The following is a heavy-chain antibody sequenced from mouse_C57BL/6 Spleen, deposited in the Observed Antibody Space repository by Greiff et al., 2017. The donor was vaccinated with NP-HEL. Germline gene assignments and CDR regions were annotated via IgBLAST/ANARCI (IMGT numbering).Heavy chain of an antibody. D-gene: IGHD2-1*01. CDR2: IYPGNSDT. CDR1: GYTFTSYW. Sequence: VQLKQSGTVLARPGASVKMSCKTSGYTFTSYWMHWVKQRPGQGLEWIGAIYPGNSDTSYNQKFKGKAKLTAVTSASTAYMELSSLTNEDSAVYYCTNFYYGNYDAMDYWGQGTSVTVSS. CDR3: TNFYYGNYDAMDY. J-gene: IGHJ4*01. V-gene: IGHV1-5*01.